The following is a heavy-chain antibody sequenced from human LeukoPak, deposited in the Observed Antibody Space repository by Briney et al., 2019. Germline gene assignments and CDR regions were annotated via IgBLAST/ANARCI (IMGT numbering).Heavy chain of an antibody. Sequence: APVKVSCKASGGTFSSYAISWVRQAPGQGLEWMGGIIPIFGTANYAQKFQGRVTITADESTSTAYMELSSLRSEDTAVYYCASSSSYYYYYMDVWGKGTTVTVSS. D-gene: IGHD6-6*01. CDR3: ASSSSYYYYYMDV. CDR2: IIPIFGTA. CDR1: GGTFSSYA. V-gene: IGHV1-69*13. J-gene: IGHJ6*03.